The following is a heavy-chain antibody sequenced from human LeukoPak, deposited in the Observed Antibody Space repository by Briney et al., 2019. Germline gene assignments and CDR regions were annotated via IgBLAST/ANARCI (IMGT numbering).Heavy chain of an antibody. V-gene: IGHV3-23*01. CDR3: AKALLSYSSFFDY. D-gene: IGHD6-19*01. Sequence: GGSLRLSCAAPGFTFSTYVMSWVRQAPGKGLEWVSTIRATGDTTYYADSVKGRFTISRDNSKNTLYLQMNSLRAEDTAVYYCAKALLSYSSFFDYWGQGTLVTVSS. CDR1: GFTFSTYV. CDR2: IRATGDTT. J-gene: IGHJ4*02.